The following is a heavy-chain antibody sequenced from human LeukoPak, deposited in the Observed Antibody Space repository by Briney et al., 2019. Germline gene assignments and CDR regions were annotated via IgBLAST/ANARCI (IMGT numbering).Heavy chain of an antibody. V-gene: IGHV3-21*01. CDR2: ITSSSSYT. CDR1: GFTFNTYH. Sequence: PGGSLRLSCAASGFTFNTYHMNCVRQAPGKGLEWVSSITSSSSYTYYAESVKGRFTISRDNAENSLYLQMNSLRAEDTAVYYCARDPYFGQLSPHVYYWYMDVWGKGTTVTISS. J-gene: IGHJ6*03. CDR3: ARDPYFGQLSPHVYYWYMDV. D-gene: IGHD3-10*01.